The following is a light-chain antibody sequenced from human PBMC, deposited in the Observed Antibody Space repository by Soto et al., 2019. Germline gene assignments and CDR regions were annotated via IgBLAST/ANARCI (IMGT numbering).Light chain of an antibody. CDR2: DAS. J-gene: IGKJ5*01. CDR3: QQRSKWPIT. V-gene: IGKV3-11*01. CDR1: QSVSSY. Sequence: ESVFTQSPATVSLSPGERATLSFRASQSVSSYLAWYQQKPGQAPRLFIYDASSRATGIPARFSGSGSGTDFTLTISSLEPEDFAVYYCQQRSKWPITFGQGTRLEIK.